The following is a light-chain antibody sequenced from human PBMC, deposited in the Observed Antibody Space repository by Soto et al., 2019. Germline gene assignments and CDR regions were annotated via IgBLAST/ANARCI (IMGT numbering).Light chain of an antibody. CDR3: HQYNNWPPGGT. J-gene: IGKJ2*01. CDR1: QSVNTN. Sequence: IVMTQSPATLSVSPGERATLSCRASQSVNTNLAWYHQKPGQSPRLLIYDASTRATGIPARFSGSGSGTEFTLTIDSLQSEDFAVYYCHQYNNWPPGGTFGQGTKLEIK. V-gene: IGKV3D-15*01. CDR2: DAS.